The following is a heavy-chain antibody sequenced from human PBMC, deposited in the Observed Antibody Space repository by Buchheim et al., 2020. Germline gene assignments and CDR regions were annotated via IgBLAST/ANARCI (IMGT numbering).Heavy chain of an antibody. CDR2: IIRVFGTT. J-gene: IGHJ6*03. V-gene: IGHV1-69*01. Sequence: QVQVVQSGAEVKKPGSSVKVSCKVSGGSFSSYGISWVRQAPGQGPEWMGGIIRVFGTTDYAQKFQGLVTITADESTSTDYMELSSLRSEDTAVYYCARGPYLGGYYYYMDVWGKGTT. CDR3: ARGPYLGGYYYYMDV. CDR1: GGSFSSYG.